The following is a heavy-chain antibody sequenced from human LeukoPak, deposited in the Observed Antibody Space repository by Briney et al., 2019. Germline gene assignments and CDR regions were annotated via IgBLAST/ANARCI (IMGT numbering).Heavy chain of an antibody. J-gene: IGHJ4*02. CDR3: ARQSFTSRGATDY. CDR1: GGTFISYA. Sequence: SVKVSCKASGGTFISYAISWVRQAPGQGLEWMGGIIPIFGTANYAQKFQGRVTFTADESTSTAYMELSSLRSEDTAVYYCARQSFTSRGATDYWGQGTLVTVSS. D-gene: IGHD1-26*01. V-gene: IGHV1-69*13. CDR2: IIPIFGTA.